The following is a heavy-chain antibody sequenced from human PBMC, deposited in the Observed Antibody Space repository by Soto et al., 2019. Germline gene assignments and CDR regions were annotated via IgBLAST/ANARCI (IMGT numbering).Heavy chain of an antibody. CDR1: GSTFSSYA. CDR3: ARDRKSASYGSGMTNYYYYYGMDV. CDR2: IIPIFGTA. Sequence: QVQLVQSGAEVKKPGSSVKVSCKASGSTFSSYAISWVRQAPGQGLEWMGGIIPIFGTANYAQKFQGRVTITADESTSTAYMELSSLRSEDTAVYYCARDRKSASYGSGMTNYYYYYGMDVWGQGTTVTVSS. D-gene: IGHD3-10*01. J-gene: IGHJ6*02. V-gene: IGHV1-69*12.